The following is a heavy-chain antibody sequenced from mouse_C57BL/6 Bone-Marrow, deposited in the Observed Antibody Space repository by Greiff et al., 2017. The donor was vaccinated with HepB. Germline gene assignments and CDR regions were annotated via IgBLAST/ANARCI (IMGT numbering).Heavy chain of an antibody. CDR2: ISNGGGST. CDR1: GFTFSDYY. D-gene: IGHD2-3*01. J-gene: IGHJ4*01. Sequence: EVKLVESGGGLVQPGGSLKLSCAASGFTFSDYYMYWVRQTPEKRLEWVAYISNGGGSTYYPDTVKGRFTISRDNAKNTLYLQMSRLKSEDTAMYYCARHDPLYYYAMDYWGQGTSVTVSS. CDR3: ARHDPLYYYAMDY. V-gene: IGHV5-12*01.